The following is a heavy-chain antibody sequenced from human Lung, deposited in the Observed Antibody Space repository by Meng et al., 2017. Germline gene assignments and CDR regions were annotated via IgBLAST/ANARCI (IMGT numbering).Heavy chain of an antibody. CDR3: VRSSAWVRTGFDP. V-gene: IGHV4-39*01. CDR1: GGSISTSGYY. J-gene: IGHJ5*02. D-gene: IGHD6-19*01. CDR2: IGHSGFT. Sequence: QLQDSGPGLVKPSEPLSLTCSVSGGSISTSGYYWGWIRQPPGKGLEWIGSIGHSGFTYYTPSLKSRVAVSLDTSKSQFSLMLTSVTAADTAVYYCVRSSAWVRTGFDPWGQGTLVTVSS.